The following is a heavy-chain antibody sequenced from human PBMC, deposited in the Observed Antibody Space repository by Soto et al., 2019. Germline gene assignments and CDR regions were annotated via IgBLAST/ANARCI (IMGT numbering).Heavy chain of an antibody. CDR1: GFSLSPSGVG. V-gene: IGHV2-5*02. D-gene: IGHD3-10*01. J-gene: IGHJ4*02. CDR3: AHKLRGHFDF. Sequence: SGPTLVNPAQTLTLTCTFSGFSLSPSGVGVGWFRQPPGKALECLAVIYWDDDKRYSPSLKSRLTITKDTSKNQVVLTMTNMDPVDTTTYYCAHKLRGHFDFWGQGALVTVSS. CDR2: IYWDDDK.